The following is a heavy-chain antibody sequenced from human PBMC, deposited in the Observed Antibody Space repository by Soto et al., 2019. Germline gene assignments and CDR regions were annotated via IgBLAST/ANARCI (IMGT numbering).Heavy chain of an antibody. J-gene: IGHJ4*02. D-gene: IGHD4-17*01. V-gene: IGHV1-8*02. CDR1: GYTFTSYG. CDR3: ARTLYGDNVDY. Sequence: ASVKVSCKASGYTFTSYGISWVRQAPGQRLEWMGWINAGSGNTKYSQKFQGRVTMTRNTSISTAYMELSSLRSEDTAVYYCARTLYGDNVDYWGQGTLVTSPQ. CDR2: INAGSGNT.